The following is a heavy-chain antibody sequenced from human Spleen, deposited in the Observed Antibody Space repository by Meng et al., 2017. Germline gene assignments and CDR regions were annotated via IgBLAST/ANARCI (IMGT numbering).Heavy chain of an antibody. CDR1: GGSFSDYY. D-gene: IGHD4-11*01. V-gene: IGHV4-34*01. CDR3: ARGPTTMAHDFDY. Sequence: QLQLYRWGAVLLKPSETLSLPCVVSGGSFSDYYWSWLRQPPGKGLEWIGEINHSGSTNYNPSLESRATISVDTSQNNLSLKLSSVTAADSAVYYCARGPTTMAHDFDYWGQGTLVTVSS. CDR2: INHSGST. J-gene: IGHJ4*02.